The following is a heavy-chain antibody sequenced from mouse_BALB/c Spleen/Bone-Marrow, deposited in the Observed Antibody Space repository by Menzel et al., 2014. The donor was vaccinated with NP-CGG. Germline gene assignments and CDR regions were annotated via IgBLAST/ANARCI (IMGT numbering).Heavy chain of an antibody. CDR1: GYSFXSYW. D-gene: IGHD3-3*01. Sequence: QVQLKQSGAELVRPGASVKLSCKASGYSFXSYWMNWVKQRPGQGLEWIGMIHLSDSESRLNQKFKDKATLIVDKSSSTAYMQLSSPTSEDSAVYYCTRYDLTTRAFAYWGQGTLVTVSA. J-gene: IGHJ3*01. CDR2: IHLSDSES. CDR3: TRYDLTTRAFAY. V-gene: IGHV1-61*01.